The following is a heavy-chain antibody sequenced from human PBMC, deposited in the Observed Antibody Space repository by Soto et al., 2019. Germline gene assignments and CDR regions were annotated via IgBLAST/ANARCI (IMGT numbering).Heavy chain of an antibody. CDR2: IYHSGST. D-gene: IGHD2-2*01. CDR1: SGSISSSNW. V-gene: IGHV4-4*02. CDR3: AVRRTQKGAYYFDY. J-gene: IGHJ4*02. Sequence: TSETLSLTCAVSSGSISSSNWWSWVRQPPGKGLEWIGEIYHSGSTNYNPSLKSRVTISVDKSKNQFSLKLSSVTAADTAVYYCAVRRTQKGAYYFDYWGQGTLVTVSS.